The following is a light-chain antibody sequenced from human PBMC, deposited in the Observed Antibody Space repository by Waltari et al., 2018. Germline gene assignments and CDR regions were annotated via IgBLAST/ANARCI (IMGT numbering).Light chain of an antibody. V-gene: IGKV1-5*01. CDR3: QQYSSFWT. Sequence: DIQMTQSPSTLSASVGDRVTLTCRASQPITTWVAWYQQKPGQAPHLLIYDASRLEFGVPTRFSGSGSGTEFTLTISSLRPDDFATYYCQQYSSFWTFGQGTKVEIK. CDR2: DAS. J-gene: IGKJ1*01. CDR1: QPITTW.